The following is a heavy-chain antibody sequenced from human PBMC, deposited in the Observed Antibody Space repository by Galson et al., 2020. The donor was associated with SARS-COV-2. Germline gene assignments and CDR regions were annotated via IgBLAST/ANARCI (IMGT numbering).Heavy chain of an antibody. CDR3: ARNPVYCSGGSCYIWFDP. Sequence: KIGESMKITCKGSGYSITSYWISWVRQMPGKGLEWMGRIDPSDSYTNYSPSFQGHVTISADKSISTAYLQWSSLKASDTAMYYCARNPVYCSGGSCYIWFDPWGHGTLVTVSS. CDR2: IDPSDSYT. CDR1: GYSITSYW. D-gene: IGHD2-15*01. J-gene: IGHJ5*02. V-gene: IGHV5-10-1*01.